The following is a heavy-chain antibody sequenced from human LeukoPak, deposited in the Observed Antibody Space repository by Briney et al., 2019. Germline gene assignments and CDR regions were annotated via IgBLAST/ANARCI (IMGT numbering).Heavy chain of an antibody. V-gene: IGHV1-18*01. D-gene: IGHD2-2*01. CDR1: GYTFTSYG. Sequence: GESLRVSCKASGYTFTSYGISWVRQAPGQGLEWMGWISAYNGNTNYAQKLQGRVTMTTDTSTSTAYMEPRSLRSDDTAVYYCARDTPDIVVVPAAIQRYYYYGMDVWGQGTTVTVSS. J-gene: IGHJ6*02. CDR3: ARDTPDIVVVPAAIQRYYYYGMDV. CDR2: ISAYNGNT.